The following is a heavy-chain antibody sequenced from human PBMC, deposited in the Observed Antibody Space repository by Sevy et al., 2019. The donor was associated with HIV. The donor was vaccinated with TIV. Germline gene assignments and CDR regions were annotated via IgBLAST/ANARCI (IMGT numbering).Heavy chain of an antibody. CDR2: ISGSGGST. CDR3: AKDCGNDFWSGYKQGMDV. V-gene: IGHV3-23*01. D-gene: IGHD3-3*01. J-gene: IGHJ6*02. CDR1: GFTFSSYA. Sequence: GGSLRLSCAASGFTFSSYAMSWVRQAPGKGLEWVSAISGSGGSTYYADSVKGRFTISRDHSKNTLYLQMNSLRAEDTAVYYCAKDCGNDFWSGYKQGMDVWGQGTTVTVSS.